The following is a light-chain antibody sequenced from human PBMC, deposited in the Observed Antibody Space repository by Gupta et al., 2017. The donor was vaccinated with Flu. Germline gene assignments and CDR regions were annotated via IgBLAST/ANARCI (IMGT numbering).Light chain of an antibody. Sequence: QSVLTQPPSASVTPGQRVTIYCSGSSSDIGGNSVSWYQHFPGTAPKLLIFNGSHRPSGVPDRFSGSKSGTSASLAISGLQSEDEADYFCAVWDDGLDGQVFGGGTKLTVL. CDR1: SSDIGGNS. J-gene: IGLJ2*01. CDR3: AVWDDGLDGQV. V-gene: IGLV1-44*01. CDR2: NGS.